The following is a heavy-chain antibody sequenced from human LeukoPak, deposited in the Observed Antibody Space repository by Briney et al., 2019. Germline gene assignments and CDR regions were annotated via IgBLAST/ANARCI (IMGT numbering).Heavy chain of an antibody. J-gene: IGHJ6*03. V-gene: IGHV4-34*01. CDR3: ARVGYSFSINDWSRIGLGAYPTKYYYYMDV. CDR1: GGSFSDYS. Sequence: SETLSLTCAVYGGSFSDYSWSWIRQPLGKGLEWIGEINRRGGTNHNPSLMSRVIMSVDTSKNQFSLKVTSVSAADTAVYFCARVGYSFSINDWSRIGLGAYPTKYYYYMDVWGKGTTVTVSS. CDR2: INRRGGT. D-gene: IGHD5-18*01.